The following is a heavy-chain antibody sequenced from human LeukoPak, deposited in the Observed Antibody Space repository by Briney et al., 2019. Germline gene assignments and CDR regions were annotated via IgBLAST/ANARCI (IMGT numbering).Heavy chain of an antibody. Sequence: GGSLRLSCAASGFTFSSYGMHWVRQAPGKGLEWVAVISYDGSNKYYADSVKGRFTISRDNSKNTLYLQMNSLRAEDTAVCYCAKDLYAALRDGYNYLRPDYWGQGTLVTVSS. J-gene: IGHJ4*02. CDR2: ISYDGSNK. CDR1: GFTFSSYG. CDR3: AKDLYAALRDGYNYLRPDY. V-gene: IGHV3-30*18. D-gene: IGHD5-24*01.